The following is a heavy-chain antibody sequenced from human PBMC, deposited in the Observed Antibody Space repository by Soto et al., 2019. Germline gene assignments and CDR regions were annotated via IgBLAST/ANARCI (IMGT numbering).Heavy chain of an antibody. CDR2: IWHGGNT. Sequence: QVQLQESGPGLVKPSGTLSLTCSVSSGSISSGYWWSWVRQPPGKGLQWIGEIWHGGNTNYNPSLETRVTISVDKSKNQFSLTLTSVTAADTAVYYCASADSYCLDHWGQGTLVTVSP. CDR1: SGSISSGYW. D-gene: IGHD2-21*02. J-gene: IGHJ4*02. CDR3: ASADSYCLDH. V-gene: IGHV4-4*02.